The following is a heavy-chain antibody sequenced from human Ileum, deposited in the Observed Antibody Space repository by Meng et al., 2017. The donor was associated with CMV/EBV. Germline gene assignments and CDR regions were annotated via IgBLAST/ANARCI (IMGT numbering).Heavy chain of an antibody. Sequence: GESLKISCGVSGFSFNTYWMSWVRQAPGKGLEWVANIKEDGSEKHYVDSVKGRFIISRDNAKNSLYLQMNSLRADDTAVYYCARGGYDFWSGHFFWGRGTLVTVSS. J-gene: IGHJ4*02. CDR2: IKEDGSEK. D-gene: IGHD3-3*01. V-gene: IGHV3-7*01. CDR1: GFSFNTYW. CDR3: ARGGYDFWSGHFF.